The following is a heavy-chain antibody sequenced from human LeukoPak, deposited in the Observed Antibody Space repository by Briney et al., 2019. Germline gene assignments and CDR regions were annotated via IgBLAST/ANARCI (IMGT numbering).Heavy chain of an antibody. J-gene: IGHJ4*02. CDR2: IYYSGST. CDR1: GGSISSSSYY. V-gene: IGHV4-39*07. D-gene: IGHD1-26*01. CDR3: ARAVSGSYRLDY. Sequence: SETLSLTCTVSGGSISSSSYYWGWIRQPPGKGLEWIGSIYYSGSTYYNPSLKSRVTISVDTSKNQFSLKLSSVTAADTAVYYCARAVSGSYRLDYWGQGTLVTVSS.